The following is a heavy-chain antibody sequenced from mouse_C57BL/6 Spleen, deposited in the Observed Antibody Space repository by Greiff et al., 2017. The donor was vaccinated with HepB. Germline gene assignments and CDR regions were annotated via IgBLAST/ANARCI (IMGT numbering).Heavy chain of an antibody. Sequence: EVQLQQSGPELVKPGASVKMSCKASGYTFTDYNMHWVKQSHGKSLEWIGYINPNNGGTSYNQKFKGKATLTVNKSSSTAYMELRSLTSEDSAVYYCERYGITTVVATDYFDYWGQGTTLTVSS. J-gene: IGHJ2*01. V-gene: IGHV1-22*01. CDR1: GYTFTDYN. D-gene: IGHD1-1*01. CDR3: ERYGITTVVATDYFDY. CDR2: INPNNGGT.